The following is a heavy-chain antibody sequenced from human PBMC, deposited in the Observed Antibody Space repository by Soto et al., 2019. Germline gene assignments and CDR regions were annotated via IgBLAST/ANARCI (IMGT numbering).Heavy chain of an antibody. D-gene: IGHD2-2*01. CDR3: ARVCTSSGDFGY. CDR1: GYSFRNYA. V-gene: IGHV1-3*01. Sequence: ASVKVSCKASGYSFRNYAMHWVRRAAGHRLEWMGWINEGKGNTEYSQKFQGRVTITRDTSASTAYMEVNSLRSDDTALYYSARVCTSSGDFGYWGQGTLVTVSS. J-gene: IGHJ4*02. CDR2: INEGKGNT.